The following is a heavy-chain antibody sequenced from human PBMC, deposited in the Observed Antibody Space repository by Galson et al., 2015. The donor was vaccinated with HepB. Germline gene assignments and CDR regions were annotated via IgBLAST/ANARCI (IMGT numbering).Heavy chain of an antibody. Sequence: SLRLSCAASTFSYYGMHWVRQAPGKGLEWVAVIWYDGSNEYYADSVKGRFTISRDNSKNTLYLQMNSLRVEDTAEYYCARDDRRSSGTGRYFQHCGQGTLVTVSS. D-gene: IGHD6-13*01. J-gene: IGHJ1*01. V-gene: IGHV3-33*01. CDR2: IWYDGSNE. CDR1: TFSYYG. CDR3: ARDDRRSSGTGRYFQH.